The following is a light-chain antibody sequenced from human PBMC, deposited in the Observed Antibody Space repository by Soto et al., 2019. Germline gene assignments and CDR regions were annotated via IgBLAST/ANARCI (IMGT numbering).Light chain of an antibody. V-gene: IGKV3-11*01. J-gene: IGKJ5*01. Sequence: EIVLTQSPATLSLSTGERATLSCRSSQSVSAYFAWYQKKPGLPPRLLVYQTSNRATGIPARFSGSGSGTDCTLTISSLEPEDFAFYYCLLRSDWPPITFAQGTRLEIK. CDR2: QTS. CDR1: QSVSAY. CDR3: LLRSDWPPIT.